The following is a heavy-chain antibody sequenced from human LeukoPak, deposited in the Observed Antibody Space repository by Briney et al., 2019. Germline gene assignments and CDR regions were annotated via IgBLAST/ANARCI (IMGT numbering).Heavy chain of an antibody. Sequence: SETLSLTCAVYGGSFSGYYWSWIRQPPGKGLEWIGEINHSGSTNYNPSLKSRVTISVDTSKNQFSLKLSSVTAADTAVYYCAREKWGGYFDYWGQGTLVTVSS. CDR3: AREKWGGYFDY. D-gene: IGHD1-26*01. CDR1: GGSFSGYY. V-gene: IGHV4-34*01. CDR2: INHSGST. J-gene: IGHJ4*02.